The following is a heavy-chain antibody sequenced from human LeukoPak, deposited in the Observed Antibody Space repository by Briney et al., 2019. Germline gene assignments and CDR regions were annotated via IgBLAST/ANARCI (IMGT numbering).Heavy chain of an antibody. V-gene: IGHV3-23*01. Sequence: GRSLRLSCAASGFPFSNNVMTWVRQAPGGGLDWLSASSGGGGDAYYADSVKGRFTISRDNSKNILYLQMSSLAAEDTAVYYCAKTFPYGTTWFGFCDYWGQGALVTVSS. D-gene: IGHD3-10*01. CDR1: GFPFSNNV. CDR2: SSGGGGDA. J-gene: IGHJ4*02. CDR3: AKTFPYGTTWFGFCDY.